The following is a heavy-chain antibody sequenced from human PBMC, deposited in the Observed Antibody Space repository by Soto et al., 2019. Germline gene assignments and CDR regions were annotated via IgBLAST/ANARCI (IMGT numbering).Heavy chain of an antibody. Sequence: SETLSLTCTVSGGSISSSSHYWGWIRQPPGEGLEWIGSIYYSGSTCYNPSLKSRLTISVDTSKNQFSLKLSSVTAADTAVYYCARHCSNGVCYSYWGQGTLVTVSS. CDR3: ARHCSNGVCYSY. CDR2: IYYSGST. D-gene: IGHD2-8*01. CDR1: GGSISSSSHY. V-gene: IGHV4-39*01. J-gene: IGHJ4*02.